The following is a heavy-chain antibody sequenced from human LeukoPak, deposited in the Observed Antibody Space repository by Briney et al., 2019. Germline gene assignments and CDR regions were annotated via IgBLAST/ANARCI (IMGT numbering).Heavy chain of an antibody. Sequence: GSLRLSCAASGFMFSSFAMHWVRQAPGEGLEWVAMISYDGSNTCAADSVKGRFTVSRDNSKNTLYLQISSLRPEDTAMFYCARDGRGGDYGIPLLDYWGQGTLVTVSS. D-gene: IGHD4-17*01. CDR2: ISYDGSNT. V-gene: IGHV3-30-3*01. CDR3: ARDGRGGDYGIPLLDY. CDR1: GFMFSSFA. J-gene: IGHJ4*02.